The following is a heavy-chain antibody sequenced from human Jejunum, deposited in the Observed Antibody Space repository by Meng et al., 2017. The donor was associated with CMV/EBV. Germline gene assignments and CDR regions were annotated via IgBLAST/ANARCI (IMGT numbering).Heavy chain of an antibody. D-gene: IGHD6-19*01. CDR3: ATGTVAGTS. Sequence: LRLSCSASGFSVSNNYMTWVRKAPGKGLEWVSGIYSGGSTYYADSVRGRFTVSRDNSMNTLYLQMNSLRGEDTAVYYCATGTVAGTSWGQGALVTVSS. V-gene: IGHV3-66*02. J-gene: IGHJ4*02. CDR1: GFSVSNNY. CDR2: IYSGGST.